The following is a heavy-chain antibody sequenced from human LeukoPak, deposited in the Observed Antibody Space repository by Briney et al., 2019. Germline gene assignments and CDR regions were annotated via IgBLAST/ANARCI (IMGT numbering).Heavy chain of an antibody. CDR3: AKIRPPAYDI. V-gene: IGHV3-23*01. J-gene: IGHJ3*02. CDR2: ISGSDGST. Sequence: GGSLRLPCAASGFTFSSYAMNWVRQAPGKGLEWVSAISGSDGSTYYADSVKGRFTISRDNSKNTLYLQMNSLRAEDTAIYYCAKIRPPAYDIWGQGTMVTVSS. D-gene: IGHD3-3*02. CDR1: GFTFSSYA.